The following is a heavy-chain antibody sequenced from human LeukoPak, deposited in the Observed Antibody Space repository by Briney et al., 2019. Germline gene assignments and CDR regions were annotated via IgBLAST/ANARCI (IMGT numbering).Heavy chain of an antibody. J-gene: IGHJ4*02. Sequence: QAGGSLRLSCGASGFIFRNAWMTWVRQAPGKGLEWVAVISYDGTNKNYADSVKGRFTVSRDNSKNTLYLQLNSLRAEDTAVYYCARDRTPNWSAYSNPTFHYWGQGTLVTVSS. CDR3: ARDRTPNWSAYSNPTFHY. D-gene: IGHD4-11*01. CDR2: ISYDGTNK. V-gene: IGHV3-30*07. CDR1: GFIFRNAW.